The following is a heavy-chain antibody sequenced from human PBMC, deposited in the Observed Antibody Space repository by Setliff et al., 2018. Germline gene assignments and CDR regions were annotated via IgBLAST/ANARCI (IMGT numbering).Heavy chain of an antibody. J-gene: IGHJ4*02. CDR3: ARNDRPWRYYFDY. D-gene: IGHD3-9*01. CDR1: GGSISSSSYY. Sequence: SETLSLTCTVSGGSISSSSYYWGWIRQPPGKGLEWIGSIYYSGSTYYNPSLKSLVTISVDTSKNLFSLKLSSVTAADTAVYYCARNDRPWRYYFDYWGQGTLVTVSS. CDR2: IYYSGST. V-gene: IGHV4-39*07.